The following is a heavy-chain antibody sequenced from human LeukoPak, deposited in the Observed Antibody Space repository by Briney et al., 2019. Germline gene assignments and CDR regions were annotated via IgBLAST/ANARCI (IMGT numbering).Heavy chain of an antibody. CDR1: GFTFSSYS. J-gene: IGHJ3*02. V-gene: IGHV3-21*01. Sequence: GGSLRLSCAASGFTFSSYSMNWVRQAPGKGLEWVSSISSSSSYIYYADSVKGRFTISRDNAKNSLYLQMNSLRAEDTAVYYCARLGDGYNIAFDIWGQGTMVTVSS. CDR3: ARLGDGYNIAFDI. D-gene: IGHD5-24*01. CDR2: ISSSSSYI.